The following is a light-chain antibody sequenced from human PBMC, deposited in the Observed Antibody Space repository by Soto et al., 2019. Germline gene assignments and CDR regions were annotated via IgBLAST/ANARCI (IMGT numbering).Light chain of an antibody. V-gene: IGLV1-51*01. J-gene: IGLJ2*01. CDR2: DNN. CDR1: SSNIGNNY. CDR3: ATWDGSLPGEV. Sequence: QSVLTQSPSVSAAPGQKVTISCSGSSSNIGNNYVSWYQQLPGTAPKLLIYDNNKRPSGIPDRLSGSKSGTSGTLDITGLQTGDEADYYCATWDGSLPGEVFGGGTKLTVL.